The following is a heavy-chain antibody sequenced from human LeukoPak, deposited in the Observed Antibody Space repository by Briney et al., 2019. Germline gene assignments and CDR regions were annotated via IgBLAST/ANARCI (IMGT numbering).Heavy chain of an antibody. CDR3: AKDFGVYYDRYNFDY. CDR1: GFTFSSYW. Sequence: GGSLRLSCAASGFTFSSYWMNWVRQAPGKGLEWGANIKQDGSEKYYVDSVKGRFTISRDNAKNSLYLQMNSLRAEDTAVYYCAKDFGVYYDRYNFDYWGQGALVTVSS. CDR2: IKQDGSEK. J-gene: IGHJ4*02. V-gene: IGHV3-7*01. D-gene: IGHD3-22*01.